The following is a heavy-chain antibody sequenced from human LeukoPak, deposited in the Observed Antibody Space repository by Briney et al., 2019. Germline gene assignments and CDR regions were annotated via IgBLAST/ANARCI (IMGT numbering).Heavy chain of an antibody. D-gene: IGHD2-8*01. J-gene: IGHJ4*02. V-gene: IGHV3-15*01. Sequence: GGSLRLSCAASGFTFTNAWMNWARQAPGKGLEWVGRIKSKTDGGATDFAAPVKGRFTISRDDSKTTLYLQMNSLKTEDTALYYCTTGNAIPDPDYWGQGTLVTVSS. CDR2: IKSKTDGGAT. CDR3: TTGNAIPDPDY. CDR1: GFTFTNAW.